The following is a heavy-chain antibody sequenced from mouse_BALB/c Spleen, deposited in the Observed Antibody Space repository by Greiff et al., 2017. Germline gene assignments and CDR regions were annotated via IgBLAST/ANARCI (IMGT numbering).Heavy chain of an antibody. J-gene: IGHJ4*01. Sequence: QVQLKESGPELVKPGASVKISCKASGYAFSSSWMNWVKQRPGQGLEWIGRIYPGDGDTNYNGKFKGKATLTADKSSSTAYMQLSSLTSVDSAVYFCAREGYGEYYYAMDYWGQGTSVTVSS. D-gene: IGHD2-2*01. CDR2: IYPGDGDT. CDR3: AREGYGEYYYAMDY. CDR1: GYAFSSSW. V-gene: IGHV1-82*01.